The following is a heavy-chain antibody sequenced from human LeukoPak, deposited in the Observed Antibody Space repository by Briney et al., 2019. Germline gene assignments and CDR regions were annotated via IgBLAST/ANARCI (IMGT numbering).Heavy chain of an antibody. D-gene: IGHD6-19*01. CDR1: GFIFSSYW. J-gene: IGHJ4*02. CDR2: IKQDGSDK. Sequence: PGGSLRLSCAASGFIFSSYWMSWVRQAPGRGLEWVANIKQDGSDKQYVDSVKGRFTISRDNAKNSLYLQMHSLRAEDTAVYYCVTITRSSGHDYWGQGTPVTVSS. CDR3: VTITRSSGHDY. V-gene: IGHV3-7*01.